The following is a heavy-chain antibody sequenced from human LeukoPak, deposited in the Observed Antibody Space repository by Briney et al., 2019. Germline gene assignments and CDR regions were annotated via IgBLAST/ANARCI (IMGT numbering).Heavy chain of an antibody. Sequence: PSETLSLTCTVSGASISSYYWSWIRQPPGKGLEGMADTLYSGDTNYNTSLTSRVTISADTPKNPYSPIRSSVSAAEAAVDYYARFSRPGDNRGHYLDHWGERTPVTVSS. D-gene: IGHD3-16*01. CDR1: GASISSYY. CDR3: ARFSRPGDNRGHYLDH. CDR2: TLYSGDT. J-gene: IGHJ4*02. V-gene: IGHV4-59*01.